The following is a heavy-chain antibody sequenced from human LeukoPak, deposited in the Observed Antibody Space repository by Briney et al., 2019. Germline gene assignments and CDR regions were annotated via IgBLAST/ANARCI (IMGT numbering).Heavy chain of an antibody. CDR1: GFNFSSYS. CDR2: ISSSSNYI. CDR3: ARAHNWKYGSFDF. D-gene: IGHD1-7*01. V-gene: IGHV3-21*01. J-gene: IGHJ4*02. Sequence: GGSLRLSCAASGFNFSSYSLNWVRQAPGKGLEWVSSISSSSNYIYYADSVKGRFTISRDNVKNPLYLQMNSLRAEDTAVYYCARAHNWKYGSFDFWGQGTLVTVSS.